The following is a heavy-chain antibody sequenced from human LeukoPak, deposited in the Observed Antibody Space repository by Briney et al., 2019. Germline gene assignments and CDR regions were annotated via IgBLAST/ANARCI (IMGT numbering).Heavy chain of an antibody. CDR1: GGSISSSSYY. V-gene: IGHV4-39*07. D-gene: IGHD6-19*01. CDR2: IYYSGST. CDR3: ARAAVAGNLRGDWFDP. J-gene: IGHJ5*02. Sequence: SETLSLTCTVSGGSISSSSYYWGWIRQPPGKGLEWIGSIYYSGSTYYNPSLKSRATISVDTSKNQFSLKLSSVTAADTAVYYCARAAVAGNLRGDWFDPWGQGTLVTVSS.